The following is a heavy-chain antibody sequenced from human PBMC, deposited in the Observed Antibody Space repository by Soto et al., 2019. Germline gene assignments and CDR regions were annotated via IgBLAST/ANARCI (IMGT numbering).Heavy chain of an antibody. CDR2: ISSSSTVI. J-gene: IGHJ6*03. V-gene: IGHV3-48*01. D-gene: IGHD3-16*01. Sequence: EVQLVESGGGLVQPGGALRLSCATSGFILSDCAMNWVRQAPGKGLEWVSYISSSSTVIDYADSGKGRFTVSRDNASNSLHLQMHSLRAEDPAVYYCARALRWGSNCYSSMDVWGTGTTVTVSS. CDR3: ARALRWGSNCYSSMDV. CDR1: GFILSDCA.